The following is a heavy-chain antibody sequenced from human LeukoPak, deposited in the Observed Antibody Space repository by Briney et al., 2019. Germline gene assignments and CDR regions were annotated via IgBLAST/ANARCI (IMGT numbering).Heavy chain of an antibody. CDR1: GFTFSSYA. V-gene: IGHV3-23*01. CDR2: ISGSGGST. D-gene: IGHD3-22*01. J-gene: IGHJ2*01. Sequence: GGSLRLSCAASGFTFSSYAMSWVRQAPGKGLEWDSAISGSGGSTYYADSVKGRFTISRDNSKNTLYLQMNSLRAEDTAVYYCAKVAHDSSGYQMGLWYFDLWGRGTLVTVSS. CDR3: AKVAHDSSGYQMGLWYFDL.